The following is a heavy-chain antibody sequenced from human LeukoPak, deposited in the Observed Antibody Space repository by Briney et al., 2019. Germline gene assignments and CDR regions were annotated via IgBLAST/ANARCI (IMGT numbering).Heavy chain of an antibody. D-gene: IGHD1-7*01. Sequence: PGGSLRLSCAASGFTFSSYAMSWVRQAPGKGLEWVSAISGGGGSTYYADSVKGRFTISRDNSKNTLYLQMNSLRAEDTAVYYCAKDLGAGTTKYFDYWGQGTLVTVSS. CDR3: AKDLGAGTTKYFDY. CDR2: ISGGGGST. J-gene: IGHJ4*02. CDR1: GFTFSSYA. V-gene: IGHV3-23*01.